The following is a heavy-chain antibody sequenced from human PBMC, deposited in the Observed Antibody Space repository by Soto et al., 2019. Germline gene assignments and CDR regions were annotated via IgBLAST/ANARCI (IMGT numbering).Heavy chain of an antibody. D-gene: IGHD2-2*02. CDR2: IYSSGST. J-gene: IGHJ6*02. CDR1: GGSVSSDTHY. Sequence: QVQLQESGPGLVKPSETLSLTCTVSGGSVSSDTHYWSWIRQPPGKRLGWIGFIYSSGSTNYNPSLKSRVTMSVDTSKNQSSLKLRSVIVADTAVYHCARFVRSCSGTTCYTRADVWGQGTTVTVSS. CDR3: ARFVRSCSGTTCYTRADV. V-gene: IGHV4-61*01.